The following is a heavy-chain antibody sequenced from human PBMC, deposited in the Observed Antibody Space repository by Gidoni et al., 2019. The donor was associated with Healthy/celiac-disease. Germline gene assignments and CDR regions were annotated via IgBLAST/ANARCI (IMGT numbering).Heavy chain of an antibody. CDR1: GYSFTSYW. D-gene: IGHD6-6*01. J-gene: IGHJ6*02. Sequence: EVQPVQSGAEVKKPGESLKISCKGSGYSFTSYWIAWGRQMPGKGLEWLGLILPGDSDTRYSPSIQGQVTISADKTISTAYLQWSSLKASDTAMYYCARRGAIAARRGGYYGMDVWGQGTTVTVSS. CDR2: ILPGDSDT. V-gene: IGHV5-51*01. CDR3: ARRGAIAARRGGYYGMDV.